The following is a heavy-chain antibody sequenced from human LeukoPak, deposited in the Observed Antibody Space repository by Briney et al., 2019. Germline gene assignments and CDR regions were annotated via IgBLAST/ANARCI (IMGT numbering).Heavy chain of an antibody. Sequence: GASVKVSCKASGYTFTSYGISWVRQAPGQGLEWMGWISAYNGNTNYAQKLQGRVTMTTDTSTSTAYMELRSLRSDDTAVYYCARISSAYYRDAFDIWGQGTLVTVSS. J-gene: IGHJ3*02. CDR2: ISAYNGNT. V-gene: IGHV1-18*01. CDR1: GYTFTSYG. CDR3: ARISSAYYRDAFDI. D-gene: IGHD3-22*01.